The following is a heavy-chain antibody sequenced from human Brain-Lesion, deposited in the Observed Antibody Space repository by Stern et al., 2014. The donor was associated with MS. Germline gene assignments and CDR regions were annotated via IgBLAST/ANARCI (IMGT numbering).Heavy chain of an antibody. CDR2: IFPRDSNT. Sequence: VQLVQSGAEVKKPGESLKISCEASGYLFDDYWIGWVRQMSGRGLELVAIIFPRDSNTRYSPSVQGQVTISADKSISPAYLPWGSRKAAATALYYWAKSPATPSGYDRFDYWGQGALVTVSS. D-gene: IGHD5-12*01. V-gene: IGHV5-51*03. J-gene: IGHJ4*02. CDR3: AKSPATPSGYDRFDY. CDR1: GYLFDDYW.